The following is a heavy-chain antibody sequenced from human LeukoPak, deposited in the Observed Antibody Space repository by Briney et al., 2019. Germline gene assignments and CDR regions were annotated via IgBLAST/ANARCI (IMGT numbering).Heavy chain of an antibody. V-gene: IGHV4-59*01. CDR3: ARVMILEGYWFDP. J-gene: IGHJ5*02. CDR1: GGSISSYY. D-gene: IGHD3-16*01. Sequence: SETLSLTCTVSGGSISSYYWSWIRQPPGKGLEWIGYIYYSGSTNYNPSLKSRVTISVDTSKNQFSLKLSSVTAADTAVYYCARVMILEGYWFDPWGQGTLVTVSS. CDR2: IYYSGST.